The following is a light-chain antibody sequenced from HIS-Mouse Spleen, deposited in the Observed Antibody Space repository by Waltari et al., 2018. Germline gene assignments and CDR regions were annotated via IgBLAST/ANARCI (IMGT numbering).Light chain of an antibody. V-gene: IGLV3-19*01. Sequence: SSELTQDPAVSVALGQTVRITCQGDSRRSNYASWYQQKQGQAPVLVIYGKNNRPSGIPDRFSGSSSGNTASLTITGAQAEDEADYYCNSRDSSGNHVVFGGGTKLTVL. CDR3: NSRDSSGNHVV. CDR2: GKN. J-gene: IGLJ2*01. CDR1: SRRSNY.